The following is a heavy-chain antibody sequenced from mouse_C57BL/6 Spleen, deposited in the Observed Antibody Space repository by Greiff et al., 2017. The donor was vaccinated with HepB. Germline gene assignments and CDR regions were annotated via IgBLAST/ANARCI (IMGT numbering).Heavy chain of an antibody. V-gene: IGHV8-8*01. J-gene: IGHJ1*03. Sequence: QVTLKVSGPGILQPSQTLSLTCSFSGFSLSTFGMGVGWIRQPSGKGLEWLAHIWWDDDKYYNPALKSRLTISKDTSKNQVFLKIANVDTADTATYYCARIRYYGSSYDRYFDVWGTGTTVTVSS. CDR1: GFSLSTFGMG. CDR3: ARIRYYGSSYDRYFDV. CDR2: IWWDDDK. D-gene: IGHD1-1*01.